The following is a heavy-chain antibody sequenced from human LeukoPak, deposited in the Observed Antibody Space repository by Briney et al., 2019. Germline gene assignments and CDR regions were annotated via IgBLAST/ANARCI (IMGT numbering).Heavy chain of an antibody. CDR1: GFSFSTYS. V-gene: IGHV3-21*01. Sequence: GGSLRLSCAASGFSFSTYSMNWVRQAPGKGLEWVSSISGSSRYTYYADSVKGRFTISRDNAKNSLYLQMNSLRAEDTAVYYCARDPDSSNWYDYWGQGTLVTVSS. J-gene: IGHJ5*01. CDR3: ARDPDSSNWYDY. D-gene: IGHD6-13*01. CDR2: ISGSSRYT.